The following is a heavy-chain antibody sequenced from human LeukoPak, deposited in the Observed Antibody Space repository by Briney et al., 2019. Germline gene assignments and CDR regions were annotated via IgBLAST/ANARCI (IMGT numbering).Heavy chain of an antibody. V-gene: IGHV1-58*01. CDR1: GFTFPSSA. CDR2: IVVGSGNT. CDR3: ARVWSETYYYDSSGYYPGAFDI. Sequence: AVNVSCKDSGFTFPSSAVQWVRQARGQRLEGIGWIVVGSGNTNYAQKFQERVTITRDMSTSTAYMELSSLRSEDTAVYYCARVWSETYYYDSSGYYPGAFDIWGQGTMVTVSS. J-gene: IGHJ3*02. D-gene: IGHD3-22*01.